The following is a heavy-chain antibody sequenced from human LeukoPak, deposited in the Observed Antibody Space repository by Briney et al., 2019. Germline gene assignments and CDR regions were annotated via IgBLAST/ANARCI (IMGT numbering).Heavy chain of an antibody. Sequence: PSETLSLTFTVSGGSMSNYYWSWIRQPPGKGLDWIGYIYYRGSTNYNPSLKSRVTISLDTSKNQFSLKVTSVTAADTAVYYCARGRYYESSGYFFDYWGQGTLVTVSS. CDR2: IYYRGST. J-gene: IGHJ4*02. D-gene: IGHD3-22*01. CDR3: ARGRYYESSGYFFDY. CDR1: GGSMSNYY. V-gene: IGHV4-59*01.